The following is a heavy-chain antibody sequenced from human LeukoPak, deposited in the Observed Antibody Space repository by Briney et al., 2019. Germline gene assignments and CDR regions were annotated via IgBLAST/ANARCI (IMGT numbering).Heavy chain of an antibody. V-gene: IGHV4-61*09. CDR1: GDSISSGSYY. CDR2: IYSSGRT. D-gene: IGHD1-26*01. J-gene: IGHJ5*02. CDR3: ARDLGGSYSSETWFDP. Sequence: SETLSLTCTVSGDSISSGSYYWSWIRQPAGEGLEWIGHIYSSGRTHYSPSLKSRVAISVDTSKNRFSLRLSSVTAADTAVYYCARDLGGSYSSETWFDPWGQGTLVTVSS.